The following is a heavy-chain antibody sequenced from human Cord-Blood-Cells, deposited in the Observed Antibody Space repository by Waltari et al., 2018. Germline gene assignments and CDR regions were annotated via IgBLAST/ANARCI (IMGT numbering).Heavy chain of an antibody. J-gene: IGHJ4*02. CDR1: GYTFTSYD. Sequence: QVQLVQSGAEVKKPGASVKVSCKASGYTFTSYDINWVRQATGQGLVWMGWTNPNSGNTGYAQKFQGRVTITRNTSRSTAYMERSSLRSEDTAVYYCARWSSWYDYWGQGTLVTVSS. CDR3: ARWSSWYDY. D-gene: IGHD6-13*01. CDR2: TNPNSGNT. V-gene: IGHV1-8*03.